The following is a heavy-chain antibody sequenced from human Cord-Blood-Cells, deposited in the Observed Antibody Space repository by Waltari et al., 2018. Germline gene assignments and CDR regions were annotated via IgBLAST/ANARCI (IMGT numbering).Heavy chain of an antibody. CDR2: INHSGRN. D-gene: IGHD1-26*01. CDR1: GGSFSGYY. CDR3: ARVKNRSTLDI. J-gene: IGHJ3*02. V-gene: IGHV4-34*01. Sequence: QVQLQQWGAGLLKPSETLSLTCAVYGGSFSGYYWSWIRQPPGKGLEWIGEINHSGRNNYNPSLKSRVTISVDTSKNQFSLKLSSVTAADTAVYYCARVKNRSTLDIWGQGTMVTVSS.